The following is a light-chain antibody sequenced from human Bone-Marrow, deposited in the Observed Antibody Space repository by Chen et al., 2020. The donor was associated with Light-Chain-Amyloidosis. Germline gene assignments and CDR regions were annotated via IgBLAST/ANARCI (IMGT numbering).Light chain of an antibody. CDR3: ASYGSSIQGM. CDR1: SGSIATNY. CDR2: EAD. V-gene: IGLV6-57*01. J-gene: IGLJ3*02. Sequence: NFMLTQPHSVSESPGKTVIISCTRSSGSIATNYVQWYQQRPGSSPTTVVYEADQRPSGVPDRFSDAADWSSTSAALTISRLETRERGVFYKASYGSSIQGMCGRGTKL.